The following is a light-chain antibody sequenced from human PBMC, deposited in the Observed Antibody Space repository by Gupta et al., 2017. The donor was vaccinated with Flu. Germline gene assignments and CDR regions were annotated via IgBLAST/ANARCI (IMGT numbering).Light chain of an antibody. J-gene: IGKJ2*01. CDR2: AAS. Sequence: DIQMTQSPSSLSASVGDRVTITCRASQTVSNYLNWYQKKPGNAPKLLIYAASSLRSGVPSRFSGSGSETDVTLTISSVQPEDFATYFCQQSLDSPYTFGQGTNLEIK. CDR1: QTVSNY. V-gene: IGKV1-39*01. CDR3: QQSLDSPYT.